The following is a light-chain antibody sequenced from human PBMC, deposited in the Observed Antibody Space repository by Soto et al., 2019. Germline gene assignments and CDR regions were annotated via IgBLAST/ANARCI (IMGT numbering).Light chain of an antibody. CDR3: CSYAGSYTFVV. V-gene: IGLV2-11*01. Sequence: QSVLTQPRSVSGSPGQSVTISCTGTSSDVGGYNYVSWYQQHPGKAPKLMIYDVSKRPSGVPDRFSGSKSGNTASLTISGLQAEDEADYYCCSYAGSYTFVVFGTGTK. J-gene: IGLJ1*01. CDR2: DVS. CDR1: SSDVGGYNY.